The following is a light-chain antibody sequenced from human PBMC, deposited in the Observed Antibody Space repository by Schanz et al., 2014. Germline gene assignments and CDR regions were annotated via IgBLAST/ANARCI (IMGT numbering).Light chain of an antibody. CDR1: QSVSSSY. CDR3: LQYNNWPPSIT. V-gene: IGKV3D-15*01. J-gene: IGKJ5*01. CDR2: GAS. Sequence: EIVLTQSPATLSLSPGERATLSCRASQSVSSSYLAWYQQKPGQAPNVLIYGASRRATGIPDRFSGSGSGTEFTLTISSLQSDDFAVYYCLQYNNWPPSITFGQGTRLEI.